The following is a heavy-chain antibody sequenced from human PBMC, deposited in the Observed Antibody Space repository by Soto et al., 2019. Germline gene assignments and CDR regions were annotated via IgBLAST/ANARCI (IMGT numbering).Heavy chain of an antibody. D-gene: IGHD4-17*01. J-gene: IGHJ2*01. CDR1: GFSLSNARMG. CDR3: TRRYGDFCWYFDL. V-gene: IGHV2-26*01. Sequence: QGTLKESGPVLVKPTEPLTLTCTVSGFSLSNARMGVSWIRQPPGKALEWLAHIFSTDEKSYSTSLKSRLTIFNDSSKSQVFLTMTNMDPVDTATDYGTRRYGDFCWYFDLWGRGTLVTVSS. CDR2: IFSTDEK.